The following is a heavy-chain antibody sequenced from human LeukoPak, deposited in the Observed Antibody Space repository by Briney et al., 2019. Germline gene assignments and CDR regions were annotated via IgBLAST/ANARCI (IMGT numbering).Heavy chain of an antibody. CDR1: GFTFSSYS. CDR2: ISSSSTI. Sequence: PGGSLRLSCAASGFTFSSYSMNWVRQAPGKGLEWVSYISSSSTIYYADSVKGRFTISRDNAKNSLYLQMNSLRDEDTAVYYCAREGSGPYIAVAVDYYGMDVWGQGTTVTVSS. CDR3: AREGSGPYIAVAVDYYGMDV. V-gene: IGHV3-48*02. D-gene: IGHD6-19*01. J-gene: IGHJ6*02.